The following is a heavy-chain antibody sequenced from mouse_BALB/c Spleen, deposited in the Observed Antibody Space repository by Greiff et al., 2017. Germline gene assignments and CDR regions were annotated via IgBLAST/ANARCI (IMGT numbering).Heavy chain of an antibody. CDR2: IDPENGNT. Sequence: VQLKQSGAELVRPGALVQLSCKASGFNIKDYYMHWVKQRPEQGLEWIGWIDPENGNTISDPKFQGKASITADTSSNTAYLQLSSLTSEDTAVYYCARQRWGFAYWGQGTLVTVSA. V-gene: IGHV14-1*02. J-gene: IGHJ3*01. CDR1: GFNIKDYY. D-gene: IGHD2-3*01. CDR3: ARQRWGFAY.